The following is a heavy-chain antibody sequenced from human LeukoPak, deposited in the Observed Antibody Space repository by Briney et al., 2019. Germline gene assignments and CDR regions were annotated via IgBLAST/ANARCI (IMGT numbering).Heavy chain of an antibody. D-gene: IGHD3-10*01. CDR1: GGSISSGSYY. V-gene: IGHV4-61*02. J-gene: IGHJ3*02. CDR2: IYTSGST. CDR3: ARAARSMVRGVDKAFDI. Sequence: SETLSLTCTVSGGSISSGSYYWSWIRQPAGKGLEWIGRIYTSGSTNYNPSLKSRVTISVDTSKNQFSLKLSSVTAADTAVYYCARAARSMVRGVDKAFDIWGQGTMVTVSS.